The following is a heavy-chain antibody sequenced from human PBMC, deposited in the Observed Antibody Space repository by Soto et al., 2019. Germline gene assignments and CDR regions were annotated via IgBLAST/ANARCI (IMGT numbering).Heavy chain of an antibody. CDR3: ARDRPYYYDSSGRMLDY. D-gene: IGHD3-22*01. J-gene: IGHJ4*02. CDR1: GGTISNGAYY. CDR2: IHYSGST. V-gene: IGHV4-31*11. Sequence: PSETLSLTCAVSGGTISNGAYYWGWIRQHPGKGLEWIVYIHYSGSTYYNPSLKSRVTISVDTSKNQFSLKLSSVTAADTAVYYCARDRPYYYDSSGRMLDYWGQGTLVTVSS.